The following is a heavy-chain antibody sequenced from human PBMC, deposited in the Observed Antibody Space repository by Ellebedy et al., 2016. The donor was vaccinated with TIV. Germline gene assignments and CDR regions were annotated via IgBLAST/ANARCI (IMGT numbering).Heavy chain of an antibody. J-gene: IGHJ3*02. CDR2: IKQDGSEK. Sequence: GESLKISCAASGFTFSSYWMSWVRQAPGKGLEWVANIKQDGSEKYYVDSVKGRFTISRDNAKNSLYLQMNSLRAEDTAVYYCARGGIAVPPSPFDIWGQGTMVTVSS. V-gene: IGHV3-7*01. CDR1: GFTFSSYW. D-gene: IGHD6-19*01. CDR3: ARGGIAVPPSPFDI.